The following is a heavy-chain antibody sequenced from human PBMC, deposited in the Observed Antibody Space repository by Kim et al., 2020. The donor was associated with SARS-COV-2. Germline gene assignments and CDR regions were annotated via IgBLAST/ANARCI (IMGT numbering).Heavy chain of an antibody. J-gene: IGHJ4*02. D-gene: IGHD4-17*01. V-gene: IGHV1-45*02. CDR3: ASSDYGGNSGFDY. Sequence: EPKFQDRVTITRDRSMSTAYMELSSLRSEDTAMYYCASSDYGGNSGFDYWGQGTLVTVSS.